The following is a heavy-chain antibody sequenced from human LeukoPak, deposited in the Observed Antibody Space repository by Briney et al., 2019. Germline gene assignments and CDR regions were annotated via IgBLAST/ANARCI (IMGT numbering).Heavy chain of an antibody. D-gene: IGHD3-22*01. CDR1: DGSNSTTSFC. J-gene: IGHJ3*02. CDR3: AREGSMIGEDAFDI. V-gene: IGHV4-39*07. CDR2: LLFSGRT. Sequence: SETLSLTCTVSDGSNSTTSFCCGCIRQPPGKGLELIGSLLFSGRTYSNPSLKSRFTISVATSKNQFSLKLRSVTAADTAVYYCAREGSMIGEDAFDIWGQGTMVTVSS.